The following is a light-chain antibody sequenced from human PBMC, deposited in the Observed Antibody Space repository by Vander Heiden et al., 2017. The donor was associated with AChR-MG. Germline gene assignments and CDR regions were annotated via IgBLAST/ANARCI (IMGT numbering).Light chain of an antibody. CDR2: KAS. CDR1: QSISSW. V-gene: IGKV1-5*03. CDR3: QQYDSYPLT. Sequence: DIQMTQSPSTLSASVGDRVTITCRASQSISSWLAWYQKKPGSAPKLLIYKASTLESGVPSRFSGSGSGTDFTLTISSLQPDDSATYYCQQYDSYPLTFGGGTKVEIK. J-gene: IGKJ4*01.